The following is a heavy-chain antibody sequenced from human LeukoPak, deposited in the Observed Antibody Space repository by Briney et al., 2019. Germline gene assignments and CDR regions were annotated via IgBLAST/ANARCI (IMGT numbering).Heavy chain of an antibody. CDR2: ISAYNGNT. CDR3: ARGRYYDILTGYYNVAPYYYMDV. CDR1: GYTFTSYG. V-gene: IGHV1-18*01. Sequence: ASVKVSCKASGYTFTSYGISWVRQAPGQGLEWMGWISAYNGNTNYAQKLQGRVTMTTDTSTSTAYMELRSLRSDDTAVYYCARGRYYDILTGYYNVAPYYYMDVWGKGITVTVSS. D-gene: IGHD3-9*01. J-gene: IGHJ6*03.